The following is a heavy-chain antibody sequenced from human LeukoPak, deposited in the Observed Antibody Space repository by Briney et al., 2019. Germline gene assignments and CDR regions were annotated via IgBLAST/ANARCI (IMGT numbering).Heavy chain of an antibody. Sequence: PSETLSLTCTVSGGSISSYYWSWIRQPPGKGPEWIGYIYYSGSTNYNPSLKSRVTISVDTSKNQFSLKLSSVTAADTAVYYCARVGRNYDSSGYYYGHYYFDYWGQGTLVTVSS. J-gene: IGHJ4*02. CDR1: GGSISSYY. D-gene: IGHD3-22*01. CDR3: ARVGRNYDSSGYYYGHYYFDY. CDR2: IYYSGST. V-gene: IGHV4-59*01.